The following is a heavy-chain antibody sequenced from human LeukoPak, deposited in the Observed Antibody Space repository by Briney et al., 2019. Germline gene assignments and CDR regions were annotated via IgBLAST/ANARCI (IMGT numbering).Heavy chain of an antibody. CDR2: ISSSSSYI. V-gene: IGHV3-21*01. J-gene: IGHJ4*02. Sequence: PGGSLRLSCAASGFTFSSYSMNWVRQAPGKGLEWVSSISSSSSYIYSADSVKGRFTISRDNAKNSLYLQMNSLRAEDTAVYYCARVGDSSGYPLSDYWGQGSLVTVSS. D-gene: IGHD3-22*01. CDR1: GFTFSSYS. CDR3: ARVGDSSGYPLSDY.